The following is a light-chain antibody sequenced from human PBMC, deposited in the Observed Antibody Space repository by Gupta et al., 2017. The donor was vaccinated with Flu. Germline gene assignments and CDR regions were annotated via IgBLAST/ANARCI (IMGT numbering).Light chain of an antibody. CDR1: QSVSNY. CDR2: GAS. J-gene: IGKJ1*01. V-gene: IGKV3-20*01. Sequence: GTLSLPPGEAPTPPCRATQSVSNYLAWYQQKPGQAPRLLIYGASSRAAGISDRFSGSGSGTDFSLTISRLEPEDFAVYYCQQDGSSRPWTFGQGTKVEIK. CDR3: QQDGSSRPWT.